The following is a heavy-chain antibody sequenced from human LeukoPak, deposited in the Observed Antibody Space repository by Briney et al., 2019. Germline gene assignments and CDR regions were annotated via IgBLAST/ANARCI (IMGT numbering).Heavy chain of an antibody. D-gene: IGHD3-10*01. CDR1: GGTFSSYA. J-gene: IGHJ4*02. Sequence: VASVKVSCKASGGTFSSYAISWVRQAPGQGLEWMGGIIPIFGTANYAQKFQGRVTITADESTSTVYMELSSLRSEDTAVYYCANGYYGSGSYYAFDYWGQGTLVTVSS. V-gene: IGHV1-69*13. CDR3: ANGYYGSGSYYAFDY. CDR2: IIPIFGTA.